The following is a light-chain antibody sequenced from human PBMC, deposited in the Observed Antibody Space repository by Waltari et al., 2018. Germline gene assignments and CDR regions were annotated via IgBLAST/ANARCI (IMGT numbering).Light chain of an antibody. J-gene: IGKJ1*01. CDR1: QSIASN. V-gene: IGKV1-39*01. Sequence: DIQMTQSPSSLSASVGDRVTITCRPSQSIASNLSWYQQKPGKAPKLLIYAASSLQSGVPSRFSARGSGTDFTLTISSLQREDFATYYCQQSYSSPRTFGQGTKVEVK. CDR2: AAS. CDR3: QQSYSSPRT.